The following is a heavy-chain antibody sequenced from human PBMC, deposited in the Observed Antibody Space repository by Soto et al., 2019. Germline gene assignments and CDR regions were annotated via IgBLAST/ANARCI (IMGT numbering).Heavy chain of an antibody. V-gene: IGHV4-4*02. CDR2: VYHTGDT. D-gene: IGHD2-21*02. J-gene: IGHJ5*02. Sequence: SETLSLTCGVSGGTVASSHWWSWVRQSPGGGLEWIGNVYHTGDTNLNPSLQSRVTISVDKSNNQFSLRLNSLTAADTAVYFCAREIVTAGGNNYFDPWGPGALVTVSS. CDR3: AREIVTAGGNNYFDP. CDR1: GGTVASSHW.